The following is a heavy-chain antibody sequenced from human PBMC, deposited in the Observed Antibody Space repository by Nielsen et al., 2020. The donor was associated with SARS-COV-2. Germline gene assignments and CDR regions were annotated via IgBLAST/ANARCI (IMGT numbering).Heavy chain of an antibody. CDR3: AREETGFITIFGVVSRYGMDV. J-gene: IGHJ6*02. Sequence: GESLKISCAASGFTFSDYAMTWVRQAPGKGLEWVAFISYDGFSKHYADSVKGRFTISRDSSKNTLYLQMNSLRAEDTAVYYCAREETGFITIFGVVSRYGMDVWGQGTTVTVSS. D-gene: IGHD3-3*01. V-gene: IGHV3-30-3*01. CDR2: ISYDGFSK. CDR1: GFTFSDYA.